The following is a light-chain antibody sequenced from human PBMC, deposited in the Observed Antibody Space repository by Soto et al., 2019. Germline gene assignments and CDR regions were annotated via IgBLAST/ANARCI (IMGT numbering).Light chain of an antibody. CDR1: SSDVGGYNY. J-gene: IGLJ1*01. Sequence: QSAQTQPASVSGSPGQSITISCTGTSSDVGGYNYVSWYQQHPGKAPKLMIYEVSNRPSGVSNRFSGSKSGNTASLTISGLQAEDEADYYCSSYTSSSPYVFGTGTKLTVL. V-gene: IGLV2-14*01. CDR2: EVS. CDR3: SSYTSSSPYV.